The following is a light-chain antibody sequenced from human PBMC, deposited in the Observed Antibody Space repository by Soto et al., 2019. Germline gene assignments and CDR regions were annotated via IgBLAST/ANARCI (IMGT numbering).Light chain of an antibody. CDR3: QQYDTYPLT. J-gene: IGKJ4*01. CDR1: QSISTW. V-gene: IGKV1-5*03. CDR2: KAS. Sequence: DIRMTQSPSTVSASVGDRVTITCRASQSISTWLAWYQQKPGKAPDLLIYKASRLESGVPSRFSGYGSGTEFTLIISSLQPDDFATYYCQQYDTYPLTFGGGTKVEI.